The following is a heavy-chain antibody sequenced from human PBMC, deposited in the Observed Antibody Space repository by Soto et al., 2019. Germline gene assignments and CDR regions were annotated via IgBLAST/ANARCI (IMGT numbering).Heavy chain of an antibody. CDR2: INHSGST. CDR3: ASSGMDLLLVRPAIRRIDY. Sequence: SETLYLTCAVYGGSFSGYYWSWIRQPPGKGLEWIGEINHSGSTNYNPSLKSRVTISVDTSKNQFSLKLSSVTAADTAVYYCASSGMDLLLVRPAIRRIDYRCQATLLTVSS. J-gene: IGHJ4*02. D-gene: IGHD6-13*01. CDR1: GGSFSGYY. V-gene: IGHV4-34*01.